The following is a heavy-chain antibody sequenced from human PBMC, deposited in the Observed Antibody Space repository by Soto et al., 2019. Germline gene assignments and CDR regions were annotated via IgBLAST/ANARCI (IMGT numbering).Heavy chain of an antibody. J-gene: IGHJ4*02. CDR2: INPNTGGI. V-gene: IGHV1-2*02. Sequence: ASVKVSCKASGYSFTGYYLHWVLQAPGQGLEWMGWINPNTGGINYAQRFQGRVTMTRDTSINTAYMELSRLTSDDTALYYCARFSSGFDYWGQGTLVTVSS. D-gene: IGHD6-19*01. CDR1: GYSFTGYY. CDR3: ARFSSGFDY.